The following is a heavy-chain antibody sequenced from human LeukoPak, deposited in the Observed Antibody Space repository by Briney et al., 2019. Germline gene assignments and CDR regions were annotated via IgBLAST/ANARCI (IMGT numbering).Heavy chain of an antibody. D-gene: IGHD4-17*01. J-gene: IGHJ4*02. V-gene: IGHV4-34*01. CDR3: ARIHDYGRPFDY. Sequence: GSLRLSCAASGLVFGKYAMAWVRQAPGKGLEWIGEINHSGSTNYNPSLKSRVTISVDTSKNQFSLKLSSVTAADTAVYYCARIHDYGRPFDYWGQGTLVTVSS. CDR2: INHSGST. CDR1: GLVFGKYA.